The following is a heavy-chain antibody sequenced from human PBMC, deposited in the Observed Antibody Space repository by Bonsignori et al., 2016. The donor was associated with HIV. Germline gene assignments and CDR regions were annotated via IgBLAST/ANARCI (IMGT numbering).Heavy chain of an antibody. CDR3: ARGLDSRAHYYNYFMDV. J-gene: IGHJ6*03. CDR2: IRPTTGDT. V-gene: IGHV1-2*02. D-gene: IGHD2-2*03. Sequence: WVRQAPGQGPEWMGWIRPTTGDTDYSQKFQGRVTMTRDTSRATAYMDLSSLTSDDTAVYYCARGLDSRAHYYNYFMDVWGKGTPVTVSS.